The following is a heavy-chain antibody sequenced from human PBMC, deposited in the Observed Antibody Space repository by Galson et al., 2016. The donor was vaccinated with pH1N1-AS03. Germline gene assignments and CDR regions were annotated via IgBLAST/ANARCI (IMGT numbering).Heavy chain of an antibody. D-gene: IGHD6-19*01. Sequence: LSLTCTVSGGCVSSSRNYWGWIRQPPGKGLEWIGSMNYTGSTYKTPSLQSRATISVDTSKNQFSLKLISVTAADTAVYYCARHERWFSSGWDIDSWSLGTLVTVSS. V-gene: IGHV4-39*07. CDR1: GGCVSSSRNY. CDR3: ARHERWFSSGWDIDS. CDR2: MNYTGST. J-gene: IGHJ4*02.